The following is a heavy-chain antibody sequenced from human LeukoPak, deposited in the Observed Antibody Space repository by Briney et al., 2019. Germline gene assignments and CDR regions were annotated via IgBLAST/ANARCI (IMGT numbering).Heavy chain of an antibody. CDR1: GFTFPNYG. CDR2: IKGKAYGATT. CDR3: SRGRPYYLDKTVQPGYHYYHMAV. J-gene: IGHJ6*03. V-gene: IGHV3-49*04. D-gene: IGHD3-16*01. Sequence: PGGSLRLSCTTAGFTFPNYGLIWVRQAPGKGLEWVGFIKGKAYGATTEYAASVKGRFTISRDDSKSIAYRQMNSLKTEDTAVYYCSRGRPYYLDKTVQPGYHYYHMAVWGKGTTVTVSS.